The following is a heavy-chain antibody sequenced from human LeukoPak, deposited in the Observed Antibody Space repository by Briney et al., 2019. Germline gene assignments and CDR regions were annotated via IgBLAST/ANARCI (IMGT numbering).Heavy chain of an antibody. Sequence: ASVKVSCKVSGYSLTELSLHWVRQAPGKGLEWMGRFDPEDGETIYARKFQGRVTMTEDTSTDTAYMELSSLRSEDTAVYFCAVSLTTGGYYGMDVWGQGTTVTVSS. CDR3: AVSLTTGGYYGMDV. V-gene: IGHV1-24*01. D-gene: IGHD1-1*01. J-gene: IGHJ6*02. CDR2: FDPEDGET. CDR1: GYSLTELS.